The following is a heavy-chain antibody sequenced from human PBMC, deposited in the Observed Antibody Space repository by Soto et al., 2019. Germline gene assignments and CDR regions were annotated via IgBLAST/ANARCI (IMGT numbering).Heavy chain of an antibody. V-gene: IGHV1-46*01. D-gene: IGHD4-17*01. Sequence: ASVKVSCKASGYTFTSYYMHWVRQAPGQGLEWMGIINPSGGSTSYAQKFQGRVTMTTDTSTNTAYMELRSLRSDDTAVYYCARGGTIGDYGEYYFDYWGQGTLVTVSS. CDR3: ARGGTIGDYGEYYFDY. CDR2: INPSGGST. CDR1: GYTFTSYY. J-gene: IGHJ4*02.